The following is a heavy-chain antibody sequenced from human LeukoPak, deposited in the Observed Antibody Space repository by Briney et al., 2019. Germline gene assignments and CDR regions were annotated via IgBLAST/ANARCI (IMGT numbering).Heavy chain of an antibody. V-gene: IGHV5-51*01. J-gene: IGHJ3*02. CDR3: ARLSAARIAAASNAFDI. CDR2: TYPGDSDT. Sequence: GESLKISCKGSGYSFTSYLVGWVRQMPGKGLEWMGITYPGDSDTRYSPSFQGQVTISADKSISTAYLQWSSLKASDTAMYYCARLSAARIAAASNAFDIWGQGTMVTVPS. CDR1: GYSFTSYL. D-gene: IGHD6-13*01.